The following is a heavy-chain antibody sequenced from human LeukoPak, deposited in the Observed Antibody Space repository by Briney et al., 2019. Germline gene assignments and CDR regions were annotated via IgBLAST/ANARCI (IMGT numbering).Heavy chain of an antibody. CDR2: INHSGST. CDR1: GGSFSGYY. CDR3: ASLEGKYYDSSGYPAYYYYGMDV. J-gene: IGHJ6*02. V-gene: IGHV4-34*01. D-gene: IGHD3-22*01. Sequence: SETLSLTCAVYGGSFSGYYWSWIRQPPGKGLEWIGEINHSGSTNYNPSLKSRVTIPVDTSKNQVSLKLISVTAADTAVYYCASLEGKYYDSSGYPAYYYYGMDVWGQGTTVTVSS.